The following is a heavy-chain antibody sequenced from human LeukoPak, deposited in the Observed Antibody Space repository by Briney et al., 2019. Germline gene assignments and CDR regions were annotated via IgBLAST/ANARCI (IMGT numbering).Heavy chain of an antibody. D-gene: IGHD3-22*01. CDR1: GFTFSGYA. V-gene: IGHV3-23*01. CDR3: AKGGDSSGNDYYFDY. CDR2: ISGSGGST. Sequence: GGSLRLSCAASGFTFSGYAMSWVRQAPGKGLEWVSAISGSGGSTYYADSVKGRFTISRDNSKNTLYLQMNSLRAEDTAVYYCAKGGDSSGNDYYFDYWGQGTLVTVSS. J-gene: IGHJ4*02.